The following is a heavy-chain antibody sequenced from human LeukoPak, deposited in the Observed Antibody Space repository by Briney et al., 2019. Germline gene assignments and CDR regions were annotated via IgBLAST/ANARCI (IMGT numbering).Heavy chain of an antibody. D-gene: IGHD3-16*01. CDR1: GGSISSYY. Sequence: SETLSLTCTVSGGSISSYYWSWIRQPPGKGLEWIGYIYYSGSTNYNPSLKSRVTISVDTSKNQFSLKLSSVTAADTAVYYCARGGSNFDYWGQGTLVTVSS. J-gene: IGHJ4*02. CDR3: ARGGSNFDY. CDR2: IYYSGST. V-gene: IGHV4-59*01.